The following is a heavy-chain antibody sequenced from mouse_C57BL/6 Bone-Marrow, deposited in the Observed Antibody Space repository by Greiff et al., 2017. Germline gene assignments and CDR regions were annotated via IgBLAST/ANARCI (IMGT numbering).Heavy chain of an antibody. CDR3: APLVYCSSYDWFAY. CDR2: IYPRSGST. CDR1: GYTFTSYG. D-gene: IGHD1-1*01. J-gene: IGHJ3*01. V-gene: IGHV1-81*01. Sequence: QVQLKESGAELARPGASVKLSCKASGYTFTSYGISWVKQRTGQGLEWIGEIYPRSGSTYYNEKFKGKATLTADKSSSTAYMELRSLTSEDSAVYFCAPLVYCSSYDWFAYWGQGTLVTVSA.